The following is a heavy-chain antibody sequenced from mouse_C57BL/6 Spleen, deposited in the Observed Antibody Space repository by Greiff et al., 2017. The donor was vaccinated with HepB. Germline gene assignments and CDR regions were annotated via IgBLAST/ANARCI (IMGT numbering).Heavy chain of an antibody. V-gene: IGHV1-55*01. CDR1: GYTFTSYW. Sequence: QVQLQQPGAELVKPGASVKMSCKASGYTFTSYWITWVKQRPGQGLEWIGDIYPGSGSTNYNEKFKSKATLTVDTSSSTAYMQLSSLTSEDSAVYYCAREGTTVVATNYFDYWGKGTTLTVSS. CDR2: IYPGSGST. J-gene: IGHJ2*01. D-gene: IGHD1-1*01. CDR3: AREGTTVVATNYFDY.